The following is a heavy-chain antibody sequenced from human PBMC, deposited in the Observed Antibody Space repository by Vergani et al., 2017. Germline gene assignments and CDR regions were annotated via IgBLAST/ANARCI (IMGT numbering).Heavy chain of an antibody. CDR3: ASYGVDAFDI. CDR2: MNPNSGNT. Sequence: QVPLVQSGAEVKKPGSSVKVSCKASGGTFSSYAISWVRQATGQGLEWMGWMNPNSGNTGYAQKFQGRVTMTRNTSISTAYMELSSLRSEDTAVYYCASYGVDAFDIWGQGTMVTVSS. J-gene: IGHJ3*02. V-gene: IGHV1-8*02. CDR1: GGTFSSYA. D-gene: IGHD4-17*01.